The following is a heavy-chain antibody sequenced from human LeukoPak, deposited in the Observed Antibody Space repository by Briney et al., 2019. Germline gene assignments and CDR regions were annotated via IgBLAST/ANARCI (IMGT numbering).Heavy chain of an antibody. CDR1: GVSLSTSAW. D-gene: IGHD3-10*01. V-gene: IGHV4-4*02. J-gene: IGHJ5*02. CDR2: IHRDGRT. CDR3: GKTYIYFKATDP. Sequence: SGTRSPTCAVSGVSLSTSAWWIWVRQPPGQGLEWIGEIHRDGRTRYNPSLTSRVTMSMDYSKNQFSLNVRFVTAADTAIYYCGKTYIYFKATDPWGQGTLVTVSS.